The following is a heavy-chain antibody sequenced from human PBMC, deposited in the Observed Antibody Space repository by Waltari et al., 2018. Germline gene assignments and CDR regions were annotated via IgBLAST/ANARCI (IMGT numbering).Heavy chain of an antibody. CDR3: AKPLYTSGWHGYET. V-gene: IGHV4-34*01. J-gene: IGHJ5*02. Sequence: QVQLHQWGAGQLTNSETLSLTCAVSGGSFRDYIWAWIRQRPGKGLEWIGEINDGGITNSNPSLKSRVTISVDTAKNQFSLRLTSVTGADTAVYYCAKPLYTSGWHGYETWGPGNLVTVSS. D-gene: IGHD3-22*01. CDR2: INDGGIT. CDR1: GGSFRDYI.